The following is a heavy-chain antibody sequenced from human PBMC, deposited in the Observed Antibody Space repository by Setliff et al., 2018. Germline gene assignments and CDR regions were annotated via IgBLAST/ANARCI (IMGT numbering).Heavy chain of an antibody. CDR2: TIPMFGTT. CDR1: GATFSSHD. CDR3: VRGVVDRRSSTDYRYYMDV. Sequence: SVKDSCKASGATFSSHDISWARQAPGQGLEWMGGTIPMFGTTEYAQKFQGRLTIITAESTHTAFMQLSSLTSDDTAVYYCVRGVVDRRSSTDYRYYMDVCGKGTTVTVSS. V-gene: IGHV1-69*05. D-gene: IGHD6-6*01. J-gene: IGHJ6*03.